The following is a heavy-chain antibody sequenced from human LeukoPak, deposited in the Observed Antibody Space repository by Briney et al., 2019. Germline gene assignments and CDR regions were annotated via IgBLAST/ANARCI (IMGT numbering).Heavy chain of an antibody. CDR3: ARAGSGSGWYFDY. Sequence: ASVKVSCKASGYDFTSVGITWVRQAPGQGLEWMGWISPYNGNTRYVQKLQGRVTMTTDTSASTAYMELRSLRFDDTAVYYCARAGSGSGWYFDYWGQGTLVTVSS. CDR2: ISPYNGNT. J-gene: IGHJ4*02. CDR1: GYDFTSVG. D-gene: IGHD6-19*01. V-gene: IGHV1-18*01.